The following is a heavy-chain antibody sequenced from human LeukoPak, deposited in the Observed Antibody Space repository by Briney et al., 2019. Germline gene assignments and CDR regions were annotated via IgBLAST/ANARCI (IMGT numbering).Heavy chain of an antibody. J-gene: IGHJ4*02. CDR1: GGTFSSYA. CDR2: IIPIFGTA. D-gene: IGHD3-22*01. CDR3: ARLESSGPIDFDY. V-gene: IGHV1-69*13. Sequence: SVKVSCKASGGTFSSYAISWVRQAPGQGLEWMGGIIPIFGTANYAQKFQGRVTITADESTSTAYMELSSLRSEDTAVYYCARLESSGPIDFDYWGQGTLVTVSS.